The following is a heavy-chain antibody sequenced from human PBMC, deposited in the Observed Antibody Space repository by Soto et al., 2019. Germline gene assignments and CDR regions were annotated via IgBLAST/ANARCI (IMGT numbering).Heavy chain of an antibody. J-gene: IGHJ4*02. CDR2: IYYSGST. V-gene: IGHV4-59*08. CDR3: ASYQRAKFDY. Sequence: SETLSLTCTVSGGSISSYYWSWIRQPPGKGLEWIGYIYYSGSTNYNPSLKSRVTISVGTSKNQFSLKLSSVTAADTAVYYCASYQRAKFDYWGQGTLVTVSS. CDR1: GGSISSYY.